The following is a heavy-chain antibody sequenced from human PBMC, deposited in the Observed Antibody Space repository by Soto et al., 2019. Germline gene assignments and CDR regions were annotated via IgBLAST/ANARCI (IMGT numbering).Heavy chain of an antibody. J-gene: IGHJ3*02. Sequence: SETLSITCTVSGASISSYYCNWIRQPPGKGLEWIGNVYSSWCTNYNPSLKSRVTISVDTSKNQFSLKPSSVTAADTAVYYCARVWGGAFDIWGQGTMVTVSS. CDR3: ARVWGGAFDI. D-gene: IGHD3-10*01. CDR2: VYSSWCT. CDR1: GASISSYY. V-gene: IGHV4-59*01.